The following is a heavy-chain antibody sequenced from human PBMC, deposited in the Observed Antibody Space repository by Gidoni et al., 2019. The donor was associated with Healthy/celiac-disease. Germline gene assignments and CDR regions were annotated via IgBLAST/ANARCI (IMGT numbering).Heavy chain of an antibody. V-gene: IGHV3-11*01. J-gene: IGHJ3*02. CDR2: GSTI. D-gene: IGHD1-26*01. CDR3: ARDSGSYRTYAFDI. Sequence: GSTIYYADSVKGRFTISRDNAKNSLYLQMNSLRAEDTAVYYCARDSGSYRTYAFDIWGQGTMVTVSS.